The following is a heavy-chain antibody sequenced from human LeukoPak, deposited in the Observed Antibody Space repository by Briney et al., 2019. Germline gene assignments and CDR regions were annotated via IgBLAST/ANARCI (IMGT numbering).Heavy chain of an antibody. Sequence: GGSLRLSCAASGFTFSTYSMSWVRQAPGKGLEWVSAIRSGGENTYYADSVRGRFTISRDNSRGTLSLQMNSLRAEDTAVYFCAILSWDGRGSFYWGQGTLVTVSS. V-gene: IGHV3-23*01. CDR2: IRSGGENT. D-gene: IGHD2/OR15-2a*01. CDR3: AILSWDGRGSFY. J-gene: IGHJ4*02. CDR1: GFTFSTYS.